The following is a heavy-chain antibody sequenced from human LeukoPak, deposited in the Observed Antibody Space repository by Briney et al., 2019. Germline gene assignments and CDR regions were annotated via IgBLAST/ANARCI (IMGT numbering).Heavy chain of an antibody. CDR3: ANNGYSSSWFYFDY. D-gene: IGHD6-13*01. CDR1: GFIFSSYG. V-gene: IGHV3-30*18. Sequence: PGGSLRLSCAASGFIFSSYGMHWVRQVPGKGLEWVAVISYDGSNKYYADSVKGRFTISRDNSKNTLYLQMNSLRAEDTAVYYCANNGYSSSWFYFDYWGQGTLVTVSS. CDR2: ISYDGSNK. J-gene: IGHJ4*02.